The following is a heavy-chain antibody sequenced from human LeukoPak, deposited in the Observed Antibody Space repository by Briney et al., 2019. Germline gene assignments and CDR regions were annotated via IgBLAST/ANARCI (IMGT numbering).Heavy chain of an antibody. CDR1: GDSISSYY. V-gene: IGHV4-59*01. CDR3: ARAKKAVAGFFDY. Sequence: SETLSLTCTVSGDSISSYYWSWIRQPPGKGLEWIGYIYYSGSTNCNPSLKSRLTISVDTSKNQLSLKLSSVTAADTAVYYCARAKKAVAGFFDYWGQGTLVTVSS. J-gene: IGHJ4*02. D-gene: IGHD6-19*01. CDR2: IYYSGST.